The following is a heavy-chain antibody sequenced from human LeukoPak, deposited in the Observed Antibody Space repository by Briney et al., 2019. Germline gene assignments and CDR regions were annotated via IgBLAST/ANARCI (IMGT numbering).Heavy chain of an antibody. D-gene: IGHD1-1*01. J-gene: IGHJ4*02. CDR2: IGIDSGNT. CDR1: RFPFIEYS. Sequence: GGSLRLSCTASRFPFIEYSMNWVRQVPGKGLEWIAYIGIDSGNTKYADSVRGRFTISADKTKNSLYLQMNSLRVEDTAVYYCARDHNYAFDNWGQGTLVSVAS. V-gene: IGHV3-48*01. CDR3: ARDHNYAFDN.